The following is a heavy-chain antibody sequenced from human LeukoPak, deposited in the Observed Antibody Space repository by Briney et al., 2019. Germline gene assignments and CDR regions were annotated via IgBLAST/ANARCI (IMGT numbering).Heavy chain of an antibody. Sequence: GGSLRLSCAASGFTFSSYGMHWVRQAPGKGLEWVANIKQDGSEKYYVDSVKGRFTISRDNAKNSLYLQMNSLRAEDTAVYYCARVDGYHEGVYYYYYMDVWGKGTTVTVSS. J-gene: IGHJ6*03. D-gene: IGHD5-24*01. CDR1: GFTFSSYG. V-gene: IGHV3-7*01. CDR3: ARVDGYHEGVYYYYYMDV. CDR2: IKQDGSEK.